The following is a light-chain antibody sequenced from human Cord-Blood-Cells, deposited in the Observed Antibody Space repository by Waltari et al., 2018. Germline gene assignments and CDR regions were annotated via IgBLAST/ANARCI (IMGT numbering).Light chain of an antibody. J-gene: IGKJ4*01. CDR2: DAS. V-gene: IGKV1-39*01. CDR3: QQNYNLPLT. CDR1: QSISSY. Sequence: DIQMTQSPSTLSASVGGRVTITCRASQSISSYLNWYQQKPGKAPKLLIYDASNLERGVPSRFSGSGSGTDFTFNISSLQPEDFATYYCQQNYNLPLTFGRGTKVEIK.